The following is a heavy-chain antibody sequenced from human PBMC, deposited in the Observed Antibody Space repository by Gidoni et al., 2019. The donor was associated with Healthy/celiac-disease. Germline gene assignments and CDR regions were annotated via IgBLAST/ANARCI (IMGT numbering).Heavy chain of an antibody. CDR3: ARGPYSSSWEFDY. V-gene: IGHV4-34*01. J-gene: IGHJ4*02. D-gene: IGHD6-13*01. CDR2: INHSGST. Sequence: QVQLQQWGAGLLTPSETLSLTCAVYGGSFSGYYWSWIRQPPGKGLEWIGEINHSGSTNYNPSLKSRVTISVDTSKNQFSLKLSSVTAADTAVYYCARGPYSSSWEFDYWGQGTLVTVSS. CDR1: GGSFSGYY.